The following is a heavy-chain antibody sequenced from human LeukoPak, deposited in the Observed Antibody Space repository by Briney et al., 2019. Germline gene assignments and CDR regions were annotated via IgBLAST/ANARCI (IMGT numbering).Heavy chain of an antibody. Sequence: GASVKVSCKASGYTFSSHAMNWVRQAPGQGLEWMGWINTNTGNPTYAQGFTGRFVFSLDTSVSTAYLQISSLKAEDTAVYYCARPYCNGGSCQRPPYGMDVWGQGTTVTVSS. CDR2: INTNTGNP. V-gene: IGHV7-4-1*02. CDR3: ARPYCNGGSCQRPPYGMDV. D-gene: IGHD2-15*01. CDR1: GYTFSSHA. J-gene: IGHJ6*02.